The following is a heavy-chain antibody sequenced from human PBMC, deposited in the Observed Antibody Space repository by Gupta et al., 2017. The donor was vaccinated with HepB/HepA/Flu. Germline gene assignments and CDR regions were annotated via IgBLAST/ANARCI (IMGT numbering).Heavy chain of an antibody. Sequence: EVQLVESGGGLVQPGGSLRLSCAASGFTFSSYWMHWVRQAPGKELVGVSRINSDGSRTRYADSGKGRFTISRDNAKNTRYVQMNSLRAEETAVYYCARDGSSTSCYDAFGIGGQGTMVTVYS. D-gene: IGHD2-2*01. J-gene: IGHJ3*02. CDR1: GFTFSSYW. CDR2: INSDGSRT. V-gene: IGHV3-74*01. CDR3: ARDGSSTSCYDAFGI.